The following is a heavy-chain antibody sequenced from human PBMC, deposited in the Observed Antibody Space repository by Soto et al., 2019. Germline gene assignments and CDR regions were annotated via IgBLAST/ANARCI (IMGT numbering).Heavy chain of an antibody. CDR3: ARGSPYDYVWGSYRYNWFDP. J-gene: IGHJ5*02. V-gene: IGHV4-30-4*01. CDR1: GGSISSGYYY. D-gene: IGHD3-16*02. CDR2: IYYSGNT. Sequence: SETLSLTCSVSGGSISSGYYYWSWIRQPPGKGLEWIGNIYYSGNTYYNPSLKSRLIISIDTSKNQFSLKVGSVTAADTAVYYCARGSPYDYVWGSYRYNWFDPWGQGTLVTVSS.